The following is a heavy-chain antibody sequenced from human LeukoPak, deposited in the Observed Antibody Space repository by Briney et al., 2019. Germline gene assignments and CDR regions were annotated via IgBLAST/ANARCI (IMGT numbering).Heavy chain of an antibody. CDR1: GYTFTSYG. D-gene: IGHD3-9*01. V-gene: IGHV1-18*01. CDR3: ARDSGPYDILTGYYGTLFDY. J-gene: IGHJ4*02. Sequence: ASVKVSCKASGYTFTSYGISWVRQAPGQGLEWMGWISAYNGNTNYAQKLQGRVTMTTDTSTSTAYMELRSLRSDDTAVYYCARDSGPYDILTGYYGTLFDYWGQGTLVTVSS. CDR2: ISAYNGNT.